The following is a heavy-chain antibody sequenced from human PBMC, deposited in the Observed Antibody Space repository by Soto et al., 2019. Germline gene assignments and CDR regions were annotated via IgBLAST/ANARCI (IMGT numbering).Heavy chain of an antibody. V-gene: IGHV4-31*03. CDR3: ARDRAPTATRGFDY. D-gene: IGHD2-2*01. J-gene: IGHJ4*02. Sequence: ASETLSLTCTVSGGSISSGGYYWSWIRQHPGKGLEWIGYIYYSGSTYYNPSLKSRVTISVDTSKNQFSLKLSSVTAADTAVYYCARDRAPTATRGFDYWGQGTLVTVSS. CDR2: IYYSGST. CDR1: GGSISSGGYY.